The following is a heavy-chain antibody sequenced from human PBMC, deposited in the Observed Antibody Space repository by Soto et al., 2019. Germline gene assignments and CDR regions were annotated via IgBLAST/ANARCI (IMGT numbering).Heavy chain of an antibody. CDR2: INHSGST. CDR1: AGSFSGYY. D-gene: IGHD1-1*01. Sequence: QVQLQQWGAGLLKPSETLSLTCAVYAGSFSGYYWTWIRQTPGKGLEWIGEINHSGSTNSNPSLKSRVTISVDTSKDQFSLKLSSGPAADTAVYYCARGYGRNVDYWGQGTLVTVSS. J-gene: IGHJ4*02. CDR3: ARGYGRNVDY. V-gene: IGHV4-34*01.